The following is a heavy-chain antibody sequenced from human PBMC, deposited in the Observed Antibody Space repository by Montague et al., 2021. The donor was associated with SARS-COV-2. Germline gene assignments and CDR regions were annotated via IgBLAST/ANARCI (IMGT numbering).Heavy chain of an antibody. D-gene: IGHD1-1*01. CDR3: AHRGNWNQGYFY. CDR2: IYWDDDK. J-gene: IGHJ4*02. CDR1: RFSLSTSGVG. Sequence: PALVKPTQTLTLTCTFSRFSLSTSGVGVGWIRQPPGKALEWLALIYWDDDKRYSPSLKSRLTITKDTSKNQVVLTMTNMDPVDTATYYCAHRGNWNQGYFYWGQGTLVTVSS. V-gene: IGHV2-5*02.